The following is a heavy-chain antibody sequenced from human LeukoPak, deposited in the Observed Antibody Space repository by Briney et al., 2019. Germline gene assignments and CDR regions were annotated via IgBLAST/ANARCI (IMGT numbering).Heavy chain of an antibody. CDR1: SGSFGGYY. Sequence: PSETLSLTCDVYSGSFGGYYWSWIRQPPGKGLEWIGSGSTYYNPSLKSRVTISVDTSKNQFSLKLSSVTAADTAVYFCASPRGDDSGGYYTWYFHHWGQGILVTVSS. CDR2: SGST. V-gene: IGHV4-34*01. J-gene: IGHJ1*01. D-gene: IGHD3-22*01. CDR3: ASPRGDDSGGYYTWYFHH.